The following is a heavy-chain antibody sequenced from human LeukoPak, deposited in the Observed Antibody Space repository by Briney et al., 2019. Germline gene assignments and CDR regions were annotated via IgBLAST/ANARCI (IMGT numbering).Heavy chain of an antibody. D-gene: IGHD6-19*01. Sequence: SETLSLTCAVYGGSFSGYYWSCIRQPPGKGLEWIGEINHIGSTNYNPYLKSRVTISVATSKNKFSLQLSSVTAAETAVYYCARGLGTLIAVAGTGDYWGQGTLVTVSS. CDR3: ARGLGTLIAVAGTGDY. CDR1: GGSFSGYY. J-gene: IGHJ4*02. V-gene: IGHV4-34*01. CDR2: INHIGST.